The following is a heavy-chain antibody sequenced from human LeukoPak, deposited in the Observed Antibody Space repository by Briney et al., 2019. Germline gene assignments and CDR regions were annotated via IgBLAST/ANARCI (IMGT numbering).Heavy chain of an antibody. CDR2: INPNSGGT. CDR1: GYTFTGYY. J-gene: IGHJ4*02. CDR3: ARDVGRWAQYYFDY. Sequence: ASVKVSCKASGYTFTGYYMHWVRQAPGQGLEWMGWINPNSGGTNYAQKFQGRVTMTRDTPISTAYMDLNRLTSDDSAVYYCARDVGRWAQYYFDYWGQGTLVTVSS. V-gene: IGHV1-2*02. D-gene: IGHD1-26*01.